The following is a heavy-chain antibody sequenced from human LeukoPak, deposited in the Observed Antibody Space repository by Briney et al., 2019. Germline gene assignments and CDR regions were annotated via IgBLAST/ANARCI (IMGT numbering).Heavy chain of an antibody. J-gene: IGHJ6*03. CDR2: ISSSSSTI. V-gene: IGHV3-48*01. Sequence: GGSLRLSCAASGFTFSSYSMNWVRQAPGKGLEGVSYISSSSSTIYYADSVKGRFTISRDNAKNSLYLQMNSLRAEDTAVYYCARVSLWFGEYYMDVWGKGTTVTVSS. CDR3: ARVSLWFGEYYMDV. CDR1: GFTFSSYS. D-gene: IGHD3-10*01.